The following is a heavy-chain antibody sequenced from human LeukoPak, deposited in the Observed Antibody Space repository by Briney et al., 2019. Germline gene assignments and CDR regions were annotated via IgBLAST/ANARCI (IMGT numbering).Heavy chain of an antibody. CDR3: ARDSTSGYSPD. V-gene: IGHV1-18*01. CDR1: GYPFTTYG. Sequence: ASVKVSCKASGYPFTTYGIIWVRQAPGQGLEWMGWISAYNGNTKYAQKLQGRVNMSTDTSTSTAYMELRSLRSDDTAVYYCARDSTSGYSPDWGQGTLVTVSS. J-gene: IGHJ4*02. CDR2: ISAYNGNT. D-gene: IGHD3-22*01.